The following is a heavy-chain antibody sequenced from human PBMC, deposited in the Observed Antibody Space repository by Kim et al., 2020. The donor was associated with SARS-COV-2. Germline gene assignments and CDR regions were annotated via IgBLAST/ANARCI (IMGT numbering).Heavy chain of an antibody. CDR1: GSFSGYY. Sequence: GSFSGYYWSWIRQPPGKGLEWIGEINHSGSTNYNPSLKSRVTISVDTSKNQFSLKLSSVTAADTAVYYCARGGTSRYYYYYYYMDVWGKGTTVTV. CDR3: ARGGTSRYYYYYYYMDV. D-gene: IGHD2-2*01. J-gene: IGHJ6*03. CDR2: INHSGST. V-gene: IGHV4-34*01.